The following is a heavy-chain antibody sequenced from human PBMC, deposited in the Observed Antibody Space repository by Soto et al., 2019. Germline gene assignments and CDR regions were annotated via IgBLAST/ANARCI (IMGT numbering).Heavy chain of an antibody. D-gene: IGHD3-10*01. CDR1: GFTFSSYA. CDR3: ARGLLWFGELLTDAFDI. CDR2: ISYDGSNK. V-gene: IGHV3-30-3*01. J-gene: IGHJ3*02. Sequence: QVQLVESGGGVVQPGRSLRLSCAASGFTFSSYAMHWVRQAPGKGLAWVAVISYDGSNKYYADSVKGRFTISRDNSKNTLYLQMNSLRAEDTAVYYCARGLLWFGELLTDAFDIWGQGTMVTVSS.